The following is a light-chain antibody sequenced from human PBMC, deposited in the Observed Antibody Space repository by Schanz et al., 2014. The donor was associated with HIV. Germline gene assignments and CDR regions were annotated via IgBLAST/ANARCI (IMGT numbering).Light chain of an antibody. CDR2: GAS. CDR3: QQANSFPWT. V-gene: IGKV1-12*01. CDR1: QGISRW. J-gene: IGKJ1*01. Sequence: DIQMTQSPSSVSASVGDRVTITCRASQGISRWLAWYQQRPGKAPNLLIYGASSLQSGVPSRFSGSGYGTVFTLTISSLQPEDFATYYCQQANSFPWTFGQGTKVEIK.